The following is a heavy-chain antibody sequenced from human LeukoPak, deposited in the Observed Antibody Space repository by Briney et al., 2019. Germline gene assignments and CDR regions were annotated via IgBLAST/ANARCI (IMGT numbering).Heavy chain of an antibody. D-gene: IGHD4-23*01. CDR1: GFTFSYYA. V-gene: IGHV3-23*01. Sequence: GGSLRLSCAGSGFTFSYYAMSWVRQAPGKGLEWVSGISGSGGITYYTDSVKGRFTVSRDNSENTLYLQMNSLRAEDTAVYYCAAEGRPTVVTFRKGAVDLWGQGTMVTVSS. CDR2: ISGSGGIT. J-gene: IGHJ3*01. CDR3: AAEGRPTVVTFRKGAVDL.